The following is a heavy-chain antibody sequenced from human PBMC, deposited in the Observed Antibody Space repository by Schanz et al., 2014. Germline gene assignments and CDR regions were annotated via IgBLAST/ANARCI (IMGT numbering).Heavy chain of an antibody. J-gene: IGHJ4*02. CDR2: INTGSGDT. Sequence: QVHLVQSGPEVKKPGATVKVSCKASGYIFINSGISWVRQAPGQGLEWMGWINTGSGDTKYSQNFQGRVTITRDTSASTAYMELSSLRSEDTAVYSCARGIGGYGANNYFDYWGQGTLVTVSS. CDR1: GYIFINSG. CDR3: ARGIGGYGANNYFDY. D-gene: IGHD5-12*01. V-gene: IGHV1-3*04.